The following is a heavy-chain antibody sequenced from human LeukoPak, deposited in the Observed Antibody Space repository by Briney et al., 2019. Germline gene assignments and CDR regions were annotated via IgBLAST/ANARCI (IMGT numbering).Heavy chain of an antibody. V-gene: IGHV4-30-4*08. Sequence: SETLSLTCTVSGGSISSGDYYWSWIRQHPGKGLEWIGYIYYSGSAYYNPSLESRVTLSVDTSKNQFSLRLSSVTAADTAIYYCARRVLLWFGESQYYFDYWGQGTLVTVSS. J-gene: IGHJ4*02. CDR1: GGSISSGDYY. CDR3: ARRVLLWFGESQYYFDY. CDR2: IYYSGSA. D-gene: IGHD3-10*01.